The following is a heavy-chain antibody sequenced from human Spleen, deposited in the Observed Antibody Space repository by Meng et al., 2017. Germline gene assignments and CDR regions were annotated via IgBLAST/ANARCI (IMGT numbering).Heavy chain of an antibody. Sequence: ASVKVSCKASGYTFTGYYMHWVRQAPGQGLEWMGWINPNSGGTNYAQKFQGRVTMTRDTSISTAYMELSRLRSDDTAVYYCARALSQQYSSGWYDWETRLYYFDYWGQGTLVTVSS. V-gene: IGHV1-2*02. CDR3: ARALSQQYSSGWYDWETRLYYFDY. J-gene: IGHJ4*02. CDR2: INPNSGGT. D-gene: IGHD6-19*01. CDR1: GYTFTGYY.